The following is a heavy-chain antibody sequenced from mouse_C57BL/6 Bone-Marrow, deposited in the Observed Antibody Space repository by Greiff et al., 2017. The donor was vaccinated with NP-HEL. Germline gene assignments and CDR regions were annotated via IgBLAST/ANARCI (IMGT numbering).Heavy chain of an antibody. Sequence: VQLKESGPGLVKPSQSLSLTCSVTGSSITSGYYWNWIRQFPGNKLEWMGYISYDGSNNYNPSLKNRFSITSDTSKNHFFLQLNCVTTEHTATYYFARAAYWGQGTLVTVSA. CDR3: ARAAY. V-gene: IGHV3-6*01. J-gene: IGHJ3*01. CDR2: ISYDGSN. CDR1: GSSITSGYY.